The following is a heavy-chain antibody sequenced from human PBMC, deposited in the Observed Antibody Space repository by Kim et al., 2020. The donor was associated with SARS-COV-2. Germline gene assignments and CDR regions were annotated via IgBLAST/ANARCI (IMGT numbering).Heavy chain of an antibody. CDR2: IIPPFDTA. CDR1: GGTFSNSA. Sequence: SVKVSCKASGGTFSNSAISWVRQAPGQGLEWMGGIIPPFDTATYAQKFQARVTITADESTRTAYMELSNLKSGDTAIYYCATDLGVGAADWGRGTLVTVST. CDR3: ATDLGVGAAD. D-gene: IGHD1-26*01. V-gene: IGHV1-69*13. J-gene: IGHJ4*02.